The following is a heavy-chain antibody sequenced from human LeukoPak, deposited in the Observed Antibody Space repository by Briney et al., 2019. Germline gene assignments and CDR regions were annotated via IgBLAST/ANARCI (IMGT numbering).Heavy chain of an antibody. D-gene: IGHD3-9*01. CDR2: IYYSGST. J-gene: IGHJ4*02. V-gene: IGHV4-39*07. Sequence: SETLSLTCTVSGGSISSSSYYWGWIRQPPGKGLEWIGYIYYSGSTNYNPSLRSRVTISVDTSKNQFSLKLRSVTAADTAVYYCARVTGYMIEDYFDYWGQGILVTVSS. CDR3: ARVTGYMIEDYFDY. CDR1: GGSISSSSYY.